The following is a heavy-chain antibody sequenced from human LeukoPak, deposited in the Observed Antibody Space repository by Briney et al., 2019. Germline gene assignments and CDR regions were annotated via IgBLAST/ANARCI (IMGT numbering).Heavy chain of an antibody. J-gene: IGHJ4*02. CDR3: ARDKVSVIPALDY. V-gene: IGHV3-21*01. Sequence: GGSLRLSCEASGFTFSNHNMNWVSQAPGEGLEWVSSINSRSNYIYYADSVKGRFTISRDNAKESLYLQMNSLRAEDTALYFCARDKVSVIPALDYWGQGTLVIVSS. CDR2: INSRSNYI. CDR1: GFTFSNHN. D-gene: IGHD2/OR15-2a*01.